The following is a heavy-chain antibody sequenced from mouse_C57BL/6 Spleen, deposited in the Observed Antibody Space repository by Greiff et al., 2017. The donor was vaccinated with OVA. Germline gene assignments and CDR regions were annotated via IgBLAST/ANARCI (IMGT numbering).Heavy chain of an antibody. Sequence: EVKVVESGGGLVKPGGSLKLSCAASGFTFSDYGMHWVRQAPEKGLGWVAYISSGSSTIYYADTVKGRFTISRDNAKNTLFLQMTSLRSEDTAMYYCARPKTVVASGAMDYWGQGTSVTVSS. CDR1: GFTFSDYG. CDR3: ARPKTVVASGAMDY. CDR2: ISSGSSTI. J-gene: IGHJ4*01. D-gene: IGHD1-1*01. V-gene: IGHV5-17*01.